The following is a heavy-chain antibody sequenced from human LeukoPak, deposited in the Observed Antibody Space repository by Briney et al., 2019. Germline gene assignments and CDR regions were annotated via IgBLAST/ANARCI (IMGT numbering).Heavy chain of an antibody. Sequence: GRSLRLSCAASGFSFSNYVMHWVRQAPGKGLEYVSAIMPNGETRGYANSMKGRFTISRDNSKNTLYLQMGSLRAEDMAIYYCARDRDGGFAFDIWGQGTLVTVSS. CDR3: ARDRDGGFAFDI. CDR2: IMPNGETR. CDR1: GFSFSNYV. V-gene: IGHV3-64*01. J-gene: IGHJ3*02. D-gene: IGHD2-15*01.